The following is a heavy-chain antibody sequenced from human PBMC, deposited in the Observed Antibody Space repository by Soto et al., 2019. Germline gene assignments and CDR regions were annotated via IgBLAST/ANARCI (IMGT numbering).Heavy chain of an antibody. J-gene: IGHJ3*02. CDR2: ISYSGST. CDR3: AALPYYYDSRALLGAFDI. D-gene: IGHD3-22*01. CDR1: GGSINTNY. V-gene: IGHV4-59*01. Sequence: PSETLSLTCTVSGGSINTNYWSWIRQPPGKGLEWIGYISYSGSTNYNPSLKSRVTISLDTSKKEFSLKLNSVTAADTAMYYCAALPYYYDSRALLGAFDIWGQGTMVTVSS.